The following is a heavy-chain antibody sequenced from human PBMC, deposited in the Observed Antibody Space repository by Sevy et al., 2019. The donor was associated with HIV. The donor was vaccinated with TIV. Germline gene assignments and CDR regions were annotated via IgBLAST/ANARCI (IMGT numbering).Heavy chain of an antibody. Sequence: GGSLRLSCAASGFTFSSYVMHWVRQAPGEGLEWVALIWYDGTIKYYADSVKGRFTISRDNSKDTLFLQMNSLTPEDTAVYYCARGGGYCGGDCYSIDYWGQGALVTVSS. CDR2: IWYDGTIK. V-gene: IGHV3-33*08. D-gene: IGHD2-21*02. CDR3: ARGGGYCGGDCYSIDY. CDR1: GFTFSSYV. J-gene: IGHJ4*02.